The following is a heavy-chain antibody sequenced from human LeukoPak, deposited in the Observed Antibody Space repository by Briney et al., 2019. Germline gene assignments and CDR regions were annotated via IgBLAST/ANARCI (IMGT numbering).Heavy chain of an antibody. V-gene: IGHV4-30-4*08. Sequence: NSSQTLSLTCTVSGGSISSGDYYWSWIRQPPGKGLEWIGYIYYSRSTYYNPSLKSRVTISVDTSKNQFSLKLSSVTAADTAVYYCARRHAVAGSGYWGQGTLVTVSS. CDR1: GGSISSGDYY. D-gene: IGHD6-19*01. CDR3: ARRHAVAGSGY. CDR2: IYYSRST. J-gene: IGHJ4*02.